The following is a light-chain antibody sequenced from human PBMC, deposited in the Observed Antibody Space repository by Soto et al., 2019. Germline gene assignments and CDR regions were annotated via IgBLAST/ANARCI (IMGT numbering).Light chain of an antibody. CDR3: QQNSSSPWT. V-gene: IGKV3-20*01. Sequence: DIVLTQSPGTLSLSPGESAALSCRASQSVTSDYLVWYRQKPGQAPRLLIYAVSSRAAGIPDRFSGSGSGTDFTLTITRLEAEDSEVYYCQQNSSSPWTFGQGTRVEV. J-gene: IGKJ1*01. CDR1: QSVTSDY. CDR2: AVS.